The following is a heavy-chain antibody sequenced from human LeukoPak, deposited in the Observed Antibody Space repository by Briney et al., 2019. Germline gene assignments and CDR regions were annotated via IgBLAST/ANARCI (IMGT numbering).Heavy chain of an antibody. J-gene: IGHJ6*02. Sequence: SETLSLTCTVSGGSISSGGYYWSWIRQHPGKGLEWIGYIYYSGSTYYNPSLKSRVTISVDTSKNQFSLKLSSVTAADTAVYYCARARSGSYGDYLFGYYYYGMDVWGQGTTVTVSS. CDR2: IYYSGST. CDR3: ARARSGSYGDYLFGYYYYGMDV. D-gene: IGHD4-17*01. V-gene: IGHV4-31*03. CDR1: GGSISSGGYY.